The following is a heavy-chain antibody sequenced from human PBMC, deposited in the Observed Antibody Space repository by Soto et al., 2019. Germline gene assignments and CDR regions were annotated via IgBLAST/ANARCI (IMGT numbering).Heavy chain of an antibody. J-gene: IGHJ6*02. V-gene: IGHV1-18*01. D-gene: IGHD3-22*01. CDR3: VKDRDSNSWPSRDV. CDR2: ISPKSGSI. Sequence: ASLQVSCKTSGYTFTRNGISWVRQAPGQGLEWMGWISPKSGSIKYAQKFQGRVIMTTDTSTSTAYMELRSLRSDDTAVYYCVKDRDSNSWPSRDVWGPGTTVTVSS. CDR1: GYTFTRNG.